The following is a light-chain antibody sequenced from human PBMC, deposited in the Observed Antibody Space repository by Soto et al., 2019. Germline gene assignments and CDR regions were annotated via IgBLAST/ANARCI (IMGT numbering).Light chain of an antibody. CDR3: TSYTSSSTLV. CDR2: GVT. J-gene: IGLJ2*01. V-gene: IGLV2-14*01. CDR1: NSDIGGYNS. Sequence: QSALTQPASVSGSPGQSITISCTGSNSDIGGYNSVSWYQQHPGKAPKLLIFGVTNRLSGVSDRFSGSKSGNTASLTISALQAEDEADYYCTSYTSSSTLVFGGGTKLTVL.